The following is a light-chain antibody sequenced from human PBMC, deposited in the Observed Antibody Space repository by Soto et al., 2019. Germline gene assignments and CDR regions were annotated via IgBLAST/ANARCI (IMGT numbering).Light chain of an antibody. V-gene: IGKV1D-12*01. J-gene: IGKJ5*01. CDR2: AAS. Sequence: DIQVTQSPSSVSASVGDRVTITCRASQDIAAYLAWYQHKPGRAPELLIHAASSLQSGVPXRFSGSGSGTDFTLTINSLQPEDFATYYCQQAYSFPLTFGQGTRLEIK. CDR3: QQAYSFPLT. CDR1: QDIAAY.